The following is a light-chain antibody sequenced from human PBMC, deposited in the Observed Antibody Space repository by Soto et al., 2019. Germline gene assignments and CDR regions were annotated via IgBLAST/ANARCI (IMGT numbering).Light chain of an antibody. CDR2: EDN. V-gene: IGLV6-57*03. CDR1: SGSIDSNY. J-gene: IGLJ2*01. Sequence: NFVLTQPHSVSESPGKTVIISCTRSSGSIDSNYVQWYQPRPGSAPTTVIYEDNQRPSGVPDRFSGSIDSSSNSASLTISGLKTEDEADHYCQSYDRSNQVFGGGTKLTVL. CDR3: QSYDRSNQV.